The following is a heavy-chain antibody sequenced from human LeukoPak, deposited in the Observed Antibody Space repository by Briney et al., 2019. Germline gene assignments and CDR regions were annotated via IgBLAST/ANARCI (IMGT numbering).Heavy chain of an antibody. D-gene: IGHD2-15*01. V-gene: IGHV3-15*01. CDR3: AVERGGCSAVTSYAFNH. CDR1: GFSFSDGW. J-gene: IGHJ4*02. CDR2: IKSKVDDGTT. Sequence: GESLRLSCAGSGFSFSDGWMGWVRQAPGKGLEWVGRIKSKVDDGTTDYAAPVKGRFTISRDDSQNKLFLQMNSLEIGDTAVYYCAVERGGCSAVTSYAFNHWGQGTLVTVSS.